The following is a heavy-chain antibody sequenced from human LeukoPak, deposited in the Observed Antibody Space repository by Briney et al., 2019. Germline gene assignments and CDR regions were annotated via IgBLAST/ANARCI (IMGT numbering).Heavy chain of an antibody. V-gene: IGHV1-69*13. CDR2: IIPIFGTA. CDR3: ATSLLGYCSSTSCWVSEWHFAY. CDR1: GGTFSSYA. D-gene: IGHD2-2*01. Sequence: GASVKVSCKASGGTFSSYAISWVRQAPGQGLEWMGGIIPIFGTANYAQKFQGRVTITADESTSTAYMELSSLRSEDTAVYYCATSLLGYCSSTSCWVSEWHFAYWGQGTLVTVSS. J-gene: IGHJ4*02.